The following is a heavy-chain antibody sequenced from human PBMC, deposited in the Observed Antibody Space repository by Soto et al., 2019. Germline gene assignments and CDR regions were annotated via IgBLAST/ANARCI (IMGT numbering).Heavy chain of an antibody. V-gene: IGHV4-30-2*01. CDR2: IYHSGST. CDR1: GGSISSGGYS. Sequence: SETLTLTCAVSGGSISSGGYSWSWIRQPPGKGLEWIGYIYHSGSTYYNPSLKSRVTISVDRSKNQFSLKLSSVTAADTAVYYCASSHAGAHITAAVHWGQGTLVTVSS. J-gene: IGHJ4*02. CDR3: ASSHAGAHITAAVH. D-gene: IGHD6-13*01.